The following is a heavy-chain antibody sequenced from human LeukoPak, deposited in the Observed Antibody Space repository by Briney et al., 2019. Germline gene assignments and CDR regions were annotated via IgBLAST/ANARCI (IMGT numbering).Heavy chain of an antibody. J-gene: IGHJ4*02. CDR3: ARVRPSSSSSPFDY. V-gene: IGHV4-59*12. CDR2: IYYSGST. D-gene: IGHD6-6*01. CDR1: GGSISSYY. Sequence: KPSETLSLTCTASGGSISSYYWSWIRQPPGKGLEWIGYIYYSGSTNYNPSLKSRVTISVDTSKNQFSLKLNSVTAANTAVYYCARVRPSSSSSPFDYWGQGTLVTVSS.